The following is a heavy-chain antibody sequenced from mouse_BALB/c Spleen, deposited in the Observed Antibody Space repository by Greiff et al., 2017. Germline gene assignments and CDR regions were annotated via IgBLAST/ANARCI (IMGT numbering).Heavy chain of an antibody. CDR2: ILPGSGST. CDR3: ARDGNYVEAMDY. Sequence: QVQLQQSGAELMKPGASVKISCKATGYTFSSYWIEWVKQRPGHGLEWIGEILPGSGSTNYNEKFKGKATFTADTSSNTAYMQLSSLTSEDSAVYYCARDGNYVEAMDYWGQGTSVTVSS. D-gene: IGHD2-1*01. CDR1: GYTFSSYW. V-gene: IGHV1-9*01. J-gene: IGHJ4*01.